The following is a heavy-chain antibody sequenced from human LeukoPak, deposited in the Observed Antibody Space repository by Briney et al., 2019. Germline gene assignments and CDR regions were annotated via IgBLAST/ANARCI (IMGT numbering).Heavy chain of an antibody. D-gene: IGHD6-19*01. V-gene: IGHV4-59*01. CDR2: IYYSGST. CDR3: ARLAVASNWFDP. CDR1: GGSISSYY. J-gene: IGHJ5*02. Sequence: PSETLSLTCTVSGGSISSYYWSWIRQPPGKGLEWIGYIYYSGSTNYNPSLKSRVTISIDTSKNQFSLKLSSVTAADTAVYYCARLAVASNWFDPWGLGTLVTVSS.